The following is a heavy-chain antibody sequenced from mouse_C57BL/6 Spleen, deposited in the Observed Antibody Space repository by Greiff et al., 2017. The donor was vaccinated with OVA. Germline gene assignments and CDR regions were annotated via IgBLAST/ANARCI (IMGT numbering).Heavy chain of an antibody. Sequence: EVKLMESGEGLVKPGGSLKLSCAASGFTFSSYAMSWVRQTPEKRLEWVAYISSGGDYIYYADTVKGRFTISRDNARNTLYLQMSSLKSEDTAVYYCTRDLLVTTRFGYWGQGTLVTVSA. D-gene: IGHD2-2*01. V-gene: IGHV5-9-1*02. J-gene: IGHJ3*01. CDR2: ISSGGDYI. CDR3: TRDLLVTTRFGY. CDR1: GFTFSSYA.